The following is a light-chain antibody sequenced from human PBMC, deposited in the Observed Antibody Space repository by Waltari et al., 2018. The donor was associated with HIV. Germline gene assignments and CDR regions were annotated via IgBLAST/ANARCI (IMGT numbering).Light chain of an antibody. CDR1: NSNIGSHF. V-gene: IGLV1-51*01. J-gene: IGLJ2*01. CDR2: DDD. Sequence: QSVLTQPPSVSAAPGQKVTISCSGSNSNIGSHFVSWYQHLPGRAPKLLIYDDDDRPSDIPDRFSGSKSGTSATLDITGLQTGDEADYYCGTWDTILVAVVLGGGTKLTVL. CDR3: GTWDTILVAVV.